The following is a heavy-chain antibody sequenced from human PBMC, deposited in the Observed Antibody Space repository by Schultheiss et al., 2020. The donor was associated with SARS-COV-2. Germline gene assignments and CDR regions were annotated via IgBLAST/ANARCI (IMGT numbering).Heavy chain of an antibody. CDR3: ARGPPRITMIVVVIRVNYGMDV. V-gene: IGHV3-48*04. CDR1: GFTFSSYS. CDR2: ISSSGSTI. D-gene: IGHD3-22*01. J-gene: IGHJ6*02. Sequence: GGSLRLSCAASGFTFSSYSMNWVRQAPGKGLEWVSYISSSGSTIYYADSVKGRFTISRDNAKNSLYLQMNSLRAEDTAVYYCARGPPRITMIVVVIRVNYGMDVWGQGTTVTVSS.